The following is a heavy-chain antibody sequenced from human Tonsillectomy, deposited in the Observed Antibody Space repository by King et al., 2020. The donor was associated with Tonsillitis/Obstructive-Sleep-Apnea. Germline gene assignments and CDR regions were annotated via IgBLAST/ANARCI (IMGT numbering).Heavy chain of an antibody. Sequence: VQLVESGGGVVQPGRSLRLSCAASGFTFSSYGMHWVRQAPGKGLEWVAVISYHGSNKYYADSVKARFTISRDNSKNTLYLQMNSLRAEDTALYYCAKDPSKLGYCSSTSCYLGWWFDPWGQGTLVTVSS. CDR2: ISYHGSNK. D-gene: IGHD2-2*01. CDR1: GFTFSSYG. CDR3: AKDPSKLGYCSSTSCYLGWWFDP. J-gene: IGHJ5*02. V-gene: IGHV3-30*18.